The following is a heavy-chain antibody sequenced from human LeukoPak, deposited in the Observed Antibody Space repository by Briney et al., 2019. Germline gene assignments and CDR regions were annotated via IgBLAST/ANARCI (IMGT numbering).Heavy chain of an antibody. CDR1: GFIFRSYS. CDR3: ARYDYGDYEDYFYYMDV. D-gene: IGHD4-17*01. V-gene: IGHV3-48*01. CDR2: ITSSSDTI. J-gene: IGHJ6*03. Sequence: GGSLRLSCAASGFIFRSYSMNWVRQAPGKGLEWVAFITSSSDTISYADSVKGRFTISRDNAKNSLYLQMDGLRAEDTAVYYCARYDYGDYEDYFYYMDVWGKGTTVTISS.